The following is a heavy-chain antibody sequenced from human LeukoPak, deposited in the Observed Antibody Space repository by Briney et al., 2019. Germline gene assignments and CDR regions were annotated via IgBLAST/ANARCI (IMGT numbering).Heavy chain of an antibody. CDR1: GYTLTELS. J-gene: IGHJ4*02. CDR2: FDPEDGET. D-gene: IGHD3-22*01. CDR3: ATTFPRSGYQFDY. V-gene: IGHV1-24*01. Sequence: ASVKVSCKVSGYTLTELSMHWVRQAPGKGLEWMGGFDPEDGETTYAQKFQGRVTMTEDTSTDTAYMELSSLRSEDTAVYYCATTFPRSGYQFDYWGQGTLVTVSS.